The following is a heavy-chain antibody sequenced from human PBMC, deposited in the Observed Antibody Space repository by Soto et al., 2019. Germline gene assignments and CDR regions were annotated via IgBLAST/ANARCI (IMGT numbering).Heavy chain of an antibody. J-gene: IGHJ5*02. Sequence: QVQLVQSGAEVKKPGSSVKVSCKASGGTFSSYTISWVRHAPGQGLEWMGRIIPILGIANYAQKFQGRVTITADKSTRTAYVELSSLRSEDTAVYYCASERGIVVVPAAIFGWPGCWFDPLGQGTLVTVSS. CDR2: IIPILGIA. CDR1: GGTFSSYT. CDR3: ASERGIVVVPAAIFGWPGCWFDP. V-gene: IGHV1-69*02. D-gene: IGHD2-2*01.